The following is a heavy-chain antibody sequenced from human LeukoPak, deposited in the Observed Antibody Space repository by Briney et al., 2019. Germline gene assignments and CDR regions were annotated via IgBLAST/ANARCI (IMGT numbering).Heavy chain of an antibody. CDR3: ALSSGLNWFDP. J-gene: IGHJ5*02. Sequence: SETLSLTCTISGGSISSYYWSLIRQPPGKGLEWIGYIYYSGSTNYNPSLKSRVTISVDTSKNQFSLKLSSVTAADTAVYYCALSSGLNWFDPWGQGTLVTVSS. D-gene: IGHD3-22*01. CDR2: IYYSGST. V-gene: IGHV4-59*01. CDR1: GGSISSYY.